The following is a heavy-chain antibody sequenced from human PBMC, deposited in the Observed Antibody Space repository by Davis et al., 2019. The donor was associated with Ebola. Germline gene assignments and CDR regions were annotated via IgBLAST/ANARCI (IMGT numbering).Heavy chain of an antibody. CDR3: AKKESLYGSSDY. D-gene: IGHD3-22*01. CDR2: IYPGDSDT. Sequence: GESLKISCTGSGYSFTTYWIAWVRQTPAKGLEWMGIIYPGDSDTRYSPSFEGQVTISVDRSISTAYLQWSSLKASDTAMHYYAKKESLYGSSDYWGQGTLVTVSS. CDR1: GYSFTTYW. V-gene: IGHV5-51*01. J-gene: IGHJ4*02.